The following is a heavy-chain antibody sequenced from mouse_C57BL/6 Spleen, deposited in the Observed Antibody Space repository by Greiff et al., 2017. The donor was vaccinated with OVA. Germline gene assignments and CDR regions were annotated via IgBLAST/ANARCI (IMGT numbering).Heavy chain of an antibody. CDR3: ASPYYGSSYWFAY. V-gene: IGHV5-4*01. J-gene: IGHJ3*01. Sequence: EVQLVESGGGLVKPGGSLKLSCAASGFTFSSYAMSWVRQTPEKRLEWVATISDGGSYTYYPDNVKGRFTISRDNAKNNLYLQMSHLKSEDTAMYYCASPYYGSSYWFAYWGQGTLVTVSA. D-gene: IGHD1-1*01. CDR1: GFTFSSYA. CDR2: ISDGGSYT.